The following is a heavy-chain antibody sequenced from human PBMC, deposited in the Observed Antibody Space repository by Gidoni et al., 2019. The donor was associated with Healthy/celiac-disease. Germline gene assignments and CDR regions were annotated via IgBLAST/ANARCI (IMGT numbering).Heavy chain of an antibody. CDR3: ARNYGSGSYNWFDP. Sequence: QVTLQESGPVLVKHTETLTLTCTVSGFSLSHARMGVSWIRQPPGKALACLAHIFSNEEKSYSTALKSRLTISKDTSKSQVVLTMTNMDPVDTATYYCARNYGSGSYNWFDPWGQGTLVTVSS. CDR2: IFSNEEK. D-gene: IGHD3-10*01. J-gene: IGHJ5*02. V-gene: IGHV2-26*01. CDR1: GFSLSHARMG.